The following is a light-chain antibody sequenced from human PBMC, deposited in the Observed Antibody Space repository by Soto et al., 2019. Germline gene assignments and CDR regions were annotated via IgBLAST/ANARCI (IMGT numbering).Light chain of an antibody. CDR1: SSDVGGYNY. Sequence: QSALTQPASVSGSPGQSITISCTGTSSDVGGYNYVSWYQKHPGKAPKLMISGVTNRPAGVSNRFSGSKSGNTASLTITGLQAEDEADYYCQAWDSSTVVFGGGTKLTVL. CDR3: QAWDSSTVV. J-gene: IGLJ2*01. V-gene: IGLV2-14*01. CDR2: GVT.